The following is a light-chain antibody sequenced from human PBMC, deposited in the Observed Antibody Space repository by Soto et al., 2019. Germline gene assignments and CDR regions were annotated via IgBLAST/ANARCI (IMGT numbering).Light chain of an antibody. V-gene: IGLV1-51*01. Sequence: QSVLTQPPSVSAAPGQKGTISCSGSSSNIGNSYVSWYQLLPGTAPKLLIYDNNKRPSGIPDRLSGSKSGTSATLGITGLQTGDEADYYCGTWDTSLSAGIFAGGTQLTVL. CDR2: DNN. CDR1: SSNIGNSY. J-gene: IGLJ2*01. CDR3: GTWDTSLSAGI.